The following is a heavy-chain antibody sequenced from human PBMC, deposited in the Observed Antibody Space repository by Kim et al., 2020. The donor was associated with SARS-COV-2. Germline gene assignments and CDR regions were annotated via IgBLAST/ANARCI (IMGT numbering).Heavy chain of an antibody. Sequence: GESLKISCKGSGYSFTSYWIGWVRQMPGKGLEWMGIIYPGDSDTRYSPSFQGQVTISADKSISTAYLQWSSLKASDTAMYYCARWYYYDSSGYYFFDYWGQGTLVTVSS. CDR3: ARWYYYDSSGYYFFDY. D-gene: IGHD3-22*01. CDR1: GYSFTSYW. V-gene: IGHV5-51*01. CDR2: IYPGDSDT. J-gene: IGHJ4*02.